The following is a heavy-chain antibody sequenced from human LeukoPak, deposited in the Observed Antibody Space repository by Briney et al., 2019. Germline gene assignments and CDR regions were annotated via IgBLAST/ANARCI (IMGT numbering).Heavy chain of an antibody. CDR2: IYYSGST. D-gene: IGHD5-24*01. CDR1: GGSISSYY. Sequence: TETLSLTCTVSGGSISSYYWSWIRQPPGKGLEWIGYIYYSGSTYYNPSLKSRVTISVDTSKNQFSLKLSSVTAADTAVYYCARALNQRDGYNRYFDYWGQGTLVTVSS. CDR3: ARALNQRDGYNRYFDY. J-gene: IGHJ4*02. V-gene: IGHV4-59*12.